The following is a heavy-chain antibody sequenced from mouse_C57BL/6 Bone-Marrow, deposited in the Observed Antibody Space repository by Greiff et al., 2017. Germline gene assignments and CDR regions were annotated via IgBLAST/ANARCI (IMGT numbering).Heavy chain of an antibody. V-gene: IGHV7-3*01. CDR2: IRNKANGYTT. D-gene: IGHD4-1*01. CDR3: ASPFSLTGTAWFAY. J-gene: IGHJ3*01. CDR1: GFTFPAYY. Sequence: ELQRVESGGGLVQPGGSLSLSCAASGFTFPAYYMSWVRQPPGKALEWLGFIRNKANGYTTEYSASVKGRLTISRDNSQSILYLQRNALRAEDSDTYDCASPFSLTGTAWFAYWGQGTLVTVSA.